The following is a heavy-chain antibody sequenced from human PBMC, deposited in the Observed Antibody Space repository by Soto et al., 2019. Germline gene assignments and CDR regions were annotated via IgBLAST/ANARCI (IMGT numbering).Heavy chain of an antibody. CDR2: INPSGGST. J-gene: IGHJ4*02. D-gene: IGHD1-1*01. Sequence: ASVEVSCKASGYTFTSYYMHWGLQAPGQGLEWMGIINPSGGSTSYAQKFQGRVTMTRDTSTSTVYMELSSLRSEDTAVYYCASVGVELEPSNYWGQGNLVTVYS. V-gene: IGHV1-46*03. CDR1: GYTFTSYY. CDR3: ASVGVELEPSNY.